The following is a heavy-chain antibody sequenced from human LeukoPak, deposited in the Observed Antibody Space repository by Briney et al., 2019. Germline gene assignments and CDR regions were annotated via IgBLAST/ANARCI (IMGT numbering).Heavy chain of an antibody. CDR2: IYHSGNT. CDR1: GYSISNRYY. Sequence: PSETLSLTCTVSGYSISNRYYWGWIRQPPGKGLEWIGSIYHSGNTDYNASLKSRVTISVDTSKNQFSLKLSSVTAADTAVYYCARLPNQQWLAYFDYWGQGTLVTVSS. D-gene: IGHD6-19*01. J-gene: IGHJ4*02. V-gene: IGHV4-38-2*02. CDR3: ARLPNQQWLAYFDY.